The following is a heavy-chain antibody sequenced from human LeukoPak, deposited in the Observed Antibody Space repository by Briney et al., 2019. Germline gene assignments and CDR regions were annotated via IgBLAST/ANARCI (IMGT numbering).Heavy chain of an antibody. V-gene: IGHV4/OR15-8*02. CDR1: GGSITTTNW. CDR3: TGESGAFSPFGF. D-gene: IGHD1-26*01. Sequence: PSETVSLTCVVSGGSITTTNWWSWVRQPPGKGLEWIGEVHLNGATNYNPSLESRFSMSIDKSNNHLSLEVTSVTAADTAMYYCTGESGAFSPFGFWGQGTLVTVSS. CDR2: VHLNGAT. J-gene: IGHJ4*02.